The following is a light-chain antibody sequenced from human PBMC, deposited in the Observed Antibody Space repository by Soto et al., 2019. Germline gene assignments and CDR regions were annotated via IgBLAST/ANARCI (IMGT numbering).Light chain of an antibody. CDR2: EVS. CDR1: SSDVGIFNL. CDR3: CPYAGSRTWV. Sequence: QSAPIQPASVSGSPGQSITISCTGSSSDVGIFNLVSWYQQYPGKAPKLVLYEVSKWPSGISHRFSGSKSGNTASLTISGLQAEDEADYYCCPYAGSRTWVFGGGTKLTVL. J-gene: IGLJ3*02. V-gene: IGLV2-23*02.